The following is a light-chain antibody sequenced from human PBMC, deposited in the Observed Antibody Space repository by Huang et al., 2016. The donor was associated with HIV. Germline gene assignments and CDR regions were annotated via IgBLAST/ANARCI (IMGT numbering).Light chain of an antibody. V-gene: IGKV3-11*01. CDR3: QQRISWPPSYT. CDR1: QSVSSY. CDR2: ATS. Sequence: EIVLTQSPATLSLSPGDRATLSCRASQSVSSYFAWYQQNPGQAPMLLIYATSNRATGVPARFSGSGSGTDFTLTISSLEPEDFANYYCQQRISWPPSYTFGQGTKVEI. J-gene: IGKJ2*01.